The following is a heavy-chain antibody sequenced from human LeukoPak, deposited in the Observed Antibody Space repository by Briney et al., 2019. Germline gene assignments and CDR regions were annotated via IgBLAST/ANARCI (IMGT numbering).Heavy chain of an antibody. Sequence: GESLQISCQGSGYSFTSYWIGWVRQMPGKGLEWMGIIYPGDSDTRYSPSFQGQVTISADKSISTAYLQWSSLKASDTAMYYCARWGTYYYDSSGPHYFDYWGQGTLVTVSS. V-gene: IGHV5-51*01. CDR1: GYSFTSYW. D-gene: IGHD3-22*01. J-gene: IGHJ4*02. CDR2: IYPGDSDT. CDR3: ARWGTYYYDSSGPHYFDY.